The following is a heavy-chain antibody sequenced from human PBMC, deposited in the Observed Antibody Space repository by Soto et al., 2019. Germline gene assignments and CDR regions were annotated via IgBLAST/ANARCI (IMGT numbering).Heavy chain of an antibody. J-gene: IGHJ6*02. D-gene: IGHD1-1*01. V-gene: IGHV1-69*12. Sequence: QVQVEQSGAEVKKPGSSVKVSCKASGGTFSTAAISWVRQAPGQGLEWMGGIMPIFRTADYAQKFQGRVTSIADESTPTAYLELRSLRSQDTAVYYCARDKDRPQLGGNDYYIMDVWGQGTTVTVSS. CDR3: ARDKDRPQLGGNDYYIMDV. CDR1: GGTFSTAA. CDR2: IMPIFRTA.